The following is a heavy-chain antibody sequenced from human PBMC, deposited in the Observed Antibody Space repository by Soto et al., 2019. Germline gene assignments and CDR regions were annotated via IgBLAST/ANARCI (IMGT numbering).Heavy chain of an antibody. D-gene: IGHD2-15*01. V-gene: IGHV3-66*01. CDR3: ARDYCSGGSCYFNDAFDI. J-gene: IGHJ3*02. CDR2: IYSGGST. Sequence: GGSLRLSCAASGFTVSSNYMSWVRQAPGKGLEWVSVIYSGGSTYYADSVKGRFTISGDNSKNTLYLQMNSLRAEDTAVYYCARDYCSGGSCYFNDAFDIWGQGTMVTVSS. CDR1: GFTVSSNY.